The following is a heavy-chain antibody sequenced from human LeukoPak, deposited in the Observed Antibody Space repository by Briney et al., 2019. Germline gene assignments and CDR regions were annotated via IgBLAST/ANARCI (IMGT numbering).Heavy chain of an antibody. CDR2: IYYSGSP. V-gene: IGHV4-39*01. CDR1: GDSISSSSYY. CDR3: ARVSAVAGPYYFDY. Sequence: PSETLSPTCTVSGDSISSSSYYWGWIRQPPGKGLEWIGSIYYSGSPYYNPSLKSRVTISVDTSKNQFSLKLNSVTAADTAVYYCARVSAVAGPYYFDYWGQGTLVTVSS. D-gene: IGHD6-19*01. J-gene: IGHJ4*02.